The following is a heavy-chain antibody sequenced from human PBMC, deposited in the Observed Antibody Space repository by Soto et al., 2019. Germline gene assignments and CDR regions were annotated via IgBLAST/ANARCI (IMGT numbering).Heavy chain of an antibody. CDR3: ARQGEYSSSWYDY. CDR1: GGSISSYQ. D-gene: IGHD6-13*01. Sequence: QVQLQESGPGLVKPSETLSLTCTVSGGSISSYQWSWIRQPPGKGLEWIGYIYYSGSTNYNPSLKSRVTISVDTSKNQFSLKLSSVTAADTAVYYCARQGEYSSSWYDYWGQGTLVTVSS. CDR2: IYYSGST. J-gene: IGHJ4*02. V-gene: IGHV4-59*08.